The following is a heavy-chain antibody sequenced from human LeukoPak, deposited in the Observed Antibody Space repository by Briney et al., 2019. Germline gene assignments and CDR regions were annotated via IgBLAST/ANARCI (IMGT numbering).Heavy chain of an antibody. CDR2: IIPILGIA. CDR1: GGTFSSYT. J-gene: IGHJ4*02. CDR3: ARGGDSSGWYEKDYFDY. D-gene: IGHD6-19*01. V-gene: IGHV1-69*02. Sequence: SVKVSCKASGGTFSSYTISWVRQAPGQGLEWMGRIIPILGIANYAQKFQGRVTITADESTSTAYMELSSLRSEDTAVYYCARGGDSSGWYEKDYFDYWGQGTLVTVSS.